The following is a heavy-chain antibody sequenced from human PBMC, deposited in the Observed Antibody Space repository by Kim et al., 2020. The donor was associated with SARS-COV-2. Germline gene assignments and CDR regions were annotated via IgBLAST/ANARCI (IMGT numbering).Heavy chain of an antibody. J-gene: IGHJ6*02. Sequence: SETLSLTCTVSGGSVSSGSYYWSWIRQPPGKGLEWIGYIYYSGSTNYNPSLKSRVTISVDTSKNQFSLKLSSVTAADTAVYYCARERYSSSRSRDYGMDVWGQGTTVTVSS. D-gene: IGHD6-13*01. V-gene: IGHV4-61*01. CDR1: GGSVSSGSYY. CDR2: IYYSGST. CDR3: ARERYSSSRSRDYGMDV.